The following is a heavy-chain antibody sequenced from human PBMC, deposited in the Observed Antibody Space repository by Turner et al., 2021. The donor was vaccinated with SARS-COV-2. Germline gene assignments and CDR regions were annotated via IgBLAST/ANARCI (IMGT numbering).Heavy chain of an antibody. CDR2: IYSGGST. D-gene: IGHD4-17*01. J-gene: IGHJ5*02. CDR1: GFTVSSNY. V-gene: IGHV3-53*01. CDR3: ARQLTTVTTWFDP. Sequence: EVQLVESGGGLIQPGGAMRLSCAASGFTVSSNYMSWVRQAPGKGLEWVSVIYSGGSTYYADSVKGRCTISRDNSKNTLYLQMNSLRAEDTAVYYCARQLTTVTTWFDPWGQGTLVTVSS.